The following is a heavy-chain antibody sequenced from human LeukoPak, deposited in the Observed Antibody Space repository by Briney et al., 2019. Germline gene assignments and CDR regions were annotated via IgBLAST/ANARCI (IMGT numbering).Heavy chain of an antibody. CDR1: GFTFSSYE. Sequence: PGGSLRLSCAASGFTFSSYEMNWVRQAPGKGLEWVSYISNSGSTIYNADSVKGRFTISRDNAKNSLYLQMNSLRDEDTAVYYCWGVGTNYYDRGSDYWGQGTLVTVSS. CDR3: WGVGTNYYDRGSDY. D-gene: IGHD3-22*01. CDR2: ISNSGSTI. V-gene: IGHV3-48*03. J-gene: IGHJ4*02.